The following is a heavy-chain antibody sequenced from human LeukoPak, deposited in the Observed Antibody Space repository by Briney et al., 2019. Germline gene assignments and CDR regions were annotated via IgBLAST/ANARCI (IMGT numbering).Heavy chain of an antibody. Sequence: GGSLRLSCAASGFTFSSYAMSWVRQAPGKGLEWVSLIYSGGTTYYADSVKGRFTISRDSSKNTLFLQMNRLRPEDAAVYYCAKAPVTTCRGAYCYPFDYWGQGTLVTVSS. CDR3: AKAPVTTCRGAYCYPFDY. D-gene: IGHD2-21*01. CDR1: GFTFSSYA. V-gene: IGHV3-23*03. CDR2: IYSGGTT. J-gene: IGHJ4*02.